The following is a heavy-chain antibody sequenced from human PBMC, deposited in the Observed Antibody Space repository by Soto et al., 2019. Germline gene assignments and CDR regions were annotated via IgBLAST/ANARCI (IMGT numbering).Heavy chain of an antibody. V-gene: IGHV3-23*01. D-gene: IGHD2-15*01. CDR2: ISGSGGST. J-gene: IGHJ4*02. CDR3: AKCPGSATPEYYFDY. CDR1: GFTFSSYA. Sequence: GGSLRLSCAASGFTFSSYAMSWVRQAPGKGLQWVSAISGSGGSTYYADSVKGRFTISRDNSKNTLYLQMNSLRAEDTAVYYCAKCPGSATPEYYFDYWGQGTLVTVSS.